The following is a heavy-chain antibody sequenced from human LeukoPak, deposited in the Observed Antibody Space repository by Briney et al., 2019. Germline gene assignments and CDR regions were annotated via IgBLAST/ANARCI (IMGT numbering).Heavy chain of an antibody. CDR1: GFTFSSYW. CDR2: IKQDGSEK. Sequence: GGSLRLSCAASGFTFSSYWISWVRQAPGKGLEWVANIKQDGSEKYYVDSVKGRFTISRDNAKNSLYLQMNSLRAEDTAIYYCARDPFVQLESLFFYLDYWGQGTLVTVSS. CDR3: ARDPFVQLESLFFYLDY. D-gene: IGHD1-1*01. V-gene: IGHV3-7*03. J-gene: IGHJ4*02.